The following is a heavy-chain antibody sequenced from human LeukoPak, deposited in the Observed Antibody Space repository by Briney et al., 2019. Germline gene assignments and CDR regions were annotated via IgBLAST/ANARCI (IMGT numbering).Heavy chain of an antibody. V-gene: IGHV4-34*01. CDR1: GGSFSGYY. CDR3: AARTEVPAATGD. CDR2: INHSGST. D-gene: IGHD2-2*01. Sequence: SETLSLTCAVYGGSFSGYYWSWIRQPPGKGLEWIGEINHSGSTNYNPSLKSRVTISVDTSKNQFSLKLSSVTAADTAVYYCAARTEVPAATGDWGQGTLVTVSS. J-gene: IGHJ4*02.